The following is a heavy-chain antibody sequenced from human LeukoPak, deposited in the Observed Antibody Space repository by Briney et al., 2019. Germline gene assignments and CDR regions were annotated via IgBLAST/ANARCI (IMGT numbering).Heavy chain of an antibody. CDR3: AKVAGTGRPDYYFDS. D-gene: IGHD1-14*01. J-gene: IGHJ4*02. Sequence: GGSLRLSCAASGFTFSDYGMHWVRQAPGKGLEWVAVISYDDNSEYYRDSVKGRFTISRDNSRRTLYLQMNSLRPEDTAVYYCAKVAGTGRPDYYFDSWGQGTLVTVSS. CDR2: ISYDDNSE. V-gene: IGHV3-30*18. CDR1: GFTFSDYG.